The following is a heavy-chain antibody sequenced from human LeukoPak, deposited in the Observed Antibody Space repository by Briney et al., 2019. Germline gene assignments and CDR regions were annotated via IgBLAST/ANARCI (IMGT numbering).Heavy chain of an antibody. CDR2: ISSSGSTI. Sequence: GGSLRLSCAASGFTFSDYYMSWIRQAPGKGLEWVSYISSSGSTIYYADSVKGRFTISRDNAKNSLYLQMNSLRAEDTAVYYCAAFPISMWEAQLPQYYFDYWGQGTLVTVSS. V-gene: IGHV3-11*01. CDR3: AAFPISMWEAQLPQYYFDY. D-gene: IGHD1-26*01. CDR1: GFTFSDYY. J-gene: IGHJ4*02.